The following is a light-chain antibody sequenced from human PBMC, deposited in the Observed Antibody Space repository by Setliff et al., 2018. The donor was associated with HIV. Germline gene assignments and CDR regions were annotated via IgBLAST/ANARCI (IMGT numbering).Light chain of an antibody. J-gene: IGLJ1*01. CDR3: CSYTSSLYV. Sequence: QSVLTQPASVSGSPGQSITISCTGSSSDVGGYGSVSWYQQHPGKAPKLMIHEVSNRPSGVSNRFSGSKSGNTAPLTISGLQAEDEADYYCCSYTSSLYVFGTGTKVTVL. V-gene: IGLV2-14*01. CDR1: SSDVGGYGS. CDR2: EVS.